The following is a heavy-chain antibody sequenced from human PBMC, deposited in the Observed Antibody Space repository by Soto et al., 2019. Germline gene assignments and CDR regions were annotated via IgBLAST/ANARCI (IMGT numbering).Heavy chain of an antibody. CDR2: ITGNGART. D-gene: IGHD7-27*01. V-gene: IGHV3-64D*06. CDR3: VKAVWGYDYFDF. CDR1: GFSFSSYG. Sequence: GGSLRLSCSASGFSFSSYGIHWVRQAPGRGLEYVSAITGNGARTYYAESVKDRFTISRDFSKNTVYLQMSSLRPEDTAVYYCVKAVWGYDYFDFWGQGTRVTVSS. J-gene: IGHJ4*02.